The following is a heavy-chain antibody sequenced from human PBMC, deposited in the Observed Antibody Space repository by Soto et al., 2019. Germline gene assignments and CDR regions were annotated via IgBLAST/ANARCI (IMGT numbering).Heavy chain of an antibody. D-gene: IGHD5-12*01. V-gene: IGHV1-18*01. Sequence: ASVKVSCKASGYTFFTYDISWVRQAPGQGLEWLGWISTYSGDTKYAQKFQGRVTMTTDTSTTTAYLELRSLRSDDTAVYYCARHHGPTTSENWFDPWGQGTLVTVSS. CDR2: ISTYSGDT. CDR1: GYTFFTYD. CDR3: ARHHGPTTSENWFDP. J-gene: IGHJ5*02.